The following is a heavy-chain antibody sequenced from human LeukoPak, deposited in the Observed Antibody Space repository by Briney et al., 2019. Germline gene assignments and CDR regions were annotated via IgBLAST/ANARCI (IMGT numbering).Heavy chain of an antibody. J-gene: IGHJ5*02. CDR2: IYTRGTT. V-gene: IGHV4-61*02. Sequence: PSETLSLTCTVSGGSISSSSYYWSWIRQPAGKGLEWIGRIYTRGTTNYNPSLKSRVTISVDTSKNQFSLKLTSVTAADTAVYYCARGVDSGGYQHKGFDAWGQGILVTVSS. CDR1: GGSISSSSYY. CDR3: ARGVDSGGYQHKGFDA. D-gene: IGHD3-22*01.